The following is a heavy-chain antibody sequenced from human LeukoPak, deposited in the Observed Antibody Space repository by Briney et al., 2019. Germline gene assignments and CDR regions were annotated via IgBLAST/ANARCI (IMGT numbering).Heavy chain of an antibody. CDR2: ISGSGGST. D-gene: IGHD3-9*01. V-gene: IGHV3-23*01. J-gene: IGHJ4*02. CDR3: AKNDWSFSVFDY. CDR1: GCTLSSYA. Sequence: VRCLRLSCAASGCTLSSYAMNWVRQAAGKGLEWVSAISGSGGSTYYADSVKGRFTISRDNSKNTLHLKMNSLRAEDTAVYYCAKNDWSFSVFDYWGQGTLVTVSS.